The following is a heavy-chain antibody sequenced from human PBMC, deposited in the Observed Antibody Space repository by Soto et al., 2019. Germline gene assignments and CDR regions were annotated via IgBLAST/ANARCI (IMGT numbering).Heavy chain of an antibody. V-gene: IGHV4-34*01. J-gene: IGHJ6*02. CDR3: ARVHITMVRGVIGDYYYYYGMDV. Sequence: SGTLSLTCAVYGGSFSGYYWSWIRQPPGKGLEWIGEINHSGSTNYNPSLKSRVTISVDTSKNQFSLKLSSVTAADTAVYYCARVHITMVRGVIGDYYYYYGMDVWGQGTTVTVSS. D-gene: IGHD3-10*01. CDR1: GGSFSGYY. CDR2: INHSGST.